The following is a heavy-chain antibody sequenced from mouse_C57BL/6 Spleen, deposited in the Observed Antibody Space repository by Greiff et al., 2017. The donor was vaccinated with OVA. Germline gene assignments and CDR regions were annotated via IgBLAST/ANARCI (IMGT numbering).Heavy chain of an antibody. CDR2: IYPSDSET. V-gene: IGHV1-61*01. J-gene: IGHJ3*01. CDR3: ARLSVAY. Sequence: QVQLQQPGAELVRPGSSVKLSCKASGYTFTSYWMDWVKQRPGQGLEWIGNIYPSDSETNYNQKFKDKATLSVDKSSSTAYMQLSSLTAEDSAVYYYARLSVAYWGQGTLVTVSA. CDR1: GYTFTSYW.